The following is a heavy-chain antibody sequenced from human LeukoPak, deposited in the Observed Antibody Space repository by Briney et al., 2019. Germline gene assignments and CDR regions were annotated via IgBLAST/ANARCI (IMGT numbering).Heavy chain of an antibody. D-gene: IGHD3-3*01. J-gene: IGHJ4*02. Sequence: PSETLSLTCTVSGGSISSYYWSWIRQPAGKGLQWIGRIYTSGSTTYNPSLKSRVTMSVDTSKNQFSLKLSSVTAADTAVYYCASSIFGVVPPAYWGQGTLVTVSS. V-gene: IGHV4-4*07. CDR2: IYTSGST. CDR1: GGSISSYY. CDR3: ASSIFGVVPPAY.